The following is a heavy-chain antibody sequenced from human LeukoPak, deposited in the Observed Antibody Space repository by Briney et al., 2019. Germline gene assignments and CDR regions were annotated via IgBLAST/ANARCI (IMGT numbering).Heavy chain of an antibody. CDR3: ARLGGYCSGSSCCWLDY. CDR1: GDSISSSSYY. V-gene: IGHV4-39*01. CDR2: IYHSGST. Sequence: TSETLSLTCTVSGDSISSSSYYWGWIRQPPGKGLEWVASIYHSGSTFYNPSLKSRVTISVDTSKNQFSLKLSSVTAADTAVYYCARLGGYCSGSSCCWLDYWGQGTLVTVSA. J-gene: IGHJ4*02. D-gene: IGHD2-15*01.